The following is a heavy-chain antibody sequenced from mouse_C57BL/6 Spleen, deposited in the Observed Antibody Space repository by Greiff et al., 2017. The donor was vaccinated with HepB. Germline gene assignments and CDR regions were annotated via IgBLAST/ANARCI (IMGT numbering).Heavy chain of an antibody. CDR2: INPNNGGT. J-gene: IGHJ3*01. D-gene: IGHD2-4*01. Sequence: EVQLQESGPELVKPGASVKIPCKASGYTFTDYNMDWVKQSHGKSLEWIGDINPNNGGTIYNQKFKGKATLTVDKSSSTAYMELRSLTSEDTAVYYCARGNYGGAWFAYWGQGTLVTVSA. V-gene: IGHV1-18*01. CDR1: GYTFTDYN. CDR3: ARGNYGGAWFAY.